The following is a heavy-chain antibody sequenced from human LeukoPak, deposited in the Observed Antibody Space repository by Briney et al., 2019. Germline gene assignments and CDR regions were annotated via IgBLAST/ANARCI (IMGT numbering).Heavy chain of an antibody. Sequence: GESLKISCKGSGYSFTTYWITWVRQMPGKGLEWMGRIDPSDSYTNYSPSFRGHVTISADKSISTAYLQWSSLKASDTAMYYCARVIHLGELSLYGYWGQGTLVTVSS. CDR3: ARVIHLGELSLYGY. CDR1: GYSFTTYW. V-gene: IGHV5-10-1*01. D-gene: IGHD3-16*02. J-gene: IGHJ4*02. CDR2: IDPSDSYT.